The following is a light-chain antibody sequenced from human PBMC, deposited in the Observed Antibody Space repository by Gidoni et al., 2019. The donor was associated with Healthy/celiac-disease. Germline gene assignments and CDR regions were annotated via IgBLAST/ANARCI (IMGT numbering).Light chain of an antibody. Sequence: DIHMTQSPSTLSASVGDRVTITCLASKSISSWLAWYQQKPGKAPKFLIYKASSLERGVPSRLSGSGSGTEFTLTISSLQPDDFATYYCQQYRAFGPGTKVDIK. CDR1: KSISSW. CDR2: KAS. V-gene: IGKV1-5*03. CDR3: QQYRA. J-gene: IGKJ3*01.